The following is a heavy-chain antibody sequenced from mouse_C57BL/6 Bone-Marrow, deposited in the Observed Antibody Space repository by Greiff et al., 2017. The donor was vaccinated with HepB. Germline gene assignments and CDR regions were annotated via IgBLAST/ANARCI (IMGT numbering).Heavy chain of an antibody. Sequence: EVQGVESGGGLVQPGGSLKLSCAASGFTFSDYGMAWVRQAPRKGPEWVAFISNLAYSIYYADTVTGRFTISRENAKNTLYLEMSSLRSEDTAMYYCARYYYYGSSPHYYAMDYWGQGTSVTVSS. CDR3: ARYYYYGSSPHYYAMDY. V-gene: IGHV5-15*01. CDR2: ISNLAYSI. J-gene: IGHJ4*01. CDR1: GFTFSDYG. D-gene: IGHD1-1*01.